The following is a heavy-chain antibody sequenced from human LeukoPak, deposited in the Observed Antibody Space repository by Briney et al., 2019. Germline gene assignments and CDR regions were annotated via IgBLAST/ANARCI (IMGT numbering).Heavy chain of an antibody. CDR2: ISAYNGNT. D-gene: IGHD4-17*01. CDR1: GYTFTSYG. CDR3: ARSTTMTTFGPYYFDY. V-gene: IGHV1-18*01. J-gene: IGHJ4*02. Sequence: ASVKVSCKASGYTFTSYGISWVRQAPGQGLEWMGWISAYNGNTNYAQKLQGRVTMTTDTSTSTAYMELRSLRSDDTAVYYCARSTTMTTFGPYYFDYWGQGTLVTVSS.